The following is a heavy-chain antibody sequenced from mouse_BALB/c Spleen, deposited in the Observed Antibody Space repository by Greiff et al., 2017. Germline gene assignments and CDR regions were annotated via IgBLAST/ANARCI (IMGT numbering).Heavy chain of an antibody. Sequence: VQLKQSGPGLVKPSQSLSLTCTVTGYSITSDYAWNWIRQFPGNKLEWMGYISYSGSTSYNPSLKSRISITRDTSKNQFFLQLNSVTTEDTATYYCASPLFAYWGQGTLVTVSA. CDR3: ASPLFAY. J-gene: IGHJ3*01. V-gene: IGHV3-2*02. CDR1: GYSITSDYA. CDR2: ISYSGST.